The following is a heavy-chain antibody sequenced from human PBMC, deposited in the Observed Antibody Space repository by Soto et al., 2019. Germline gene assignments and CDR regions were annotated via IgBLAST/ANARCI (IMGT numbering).Heavy chain of an antibody. Sequence: GGSLRLSRAASGFTFSSKWMNWVRQAPGKGLEKVSSISSSSSYIYYADLVKGRFTISRDNAKNSLYLQMNSLRAEDTAVYYCARVYDFWSGYLNYYYYYYMDVWGKGTTVTVSS. J-gene: IGHJ6*03. CDR1: GFTFSSKW. D-gene: IGHD3-3*01. CDR2: ISSSSSYI. V-gene: IGHV3-21*01. CDR3: ARVYDFWSGYLNYYYYYYMDV.